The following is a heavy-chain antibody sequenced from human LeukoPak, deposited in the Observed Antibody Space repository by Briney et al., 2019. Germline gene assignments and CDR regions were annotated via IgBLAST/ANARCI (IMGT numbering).Heavy chain of an antibody. Sequence: PSDTVSLPCAVYGRPYSGYYWSWIRQPPGKGREWIGEFKHSGSTNYNPSLKRRVPISVDASKNQFSLKLSSVPAADTAVYYCARLCRGPIGPYYYYYMDVWGKGTTVTVSS. CDR1: GRPYSGYY. CDR3: ARLCRGPIGPYYYYYMDV. CDR2: FKHSGST. V-gene: IGHV4-34*01. J-gene: IGHJ6*03. D-gene: IGHD1-26*01.